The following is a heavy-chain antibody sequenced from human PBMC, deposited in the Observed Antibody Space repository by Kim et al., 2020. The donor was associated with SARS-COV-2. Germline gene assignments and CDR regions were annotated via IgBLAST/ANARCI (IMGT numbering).Heavy chain of an antibody. V-gene: IGHV3-23*01. J-gene: IGHJ4*02. D-gene: IGHD3-10*01. CDR1: GFTFSSYA. CDR3: AKGYRITMVRGVNGAWAHSLTDY. CDR2: ISGSGGST. Sequence: GGSLRLSCAASGFTFSSYAMSWVRQAPGKGLEWVSAISGSGGSTYYADSVKGRFTISRDNSKNTLYLQMNSLRAEDTAVYYCAKGYRITMVRGVNGAWAHSLTDYWGQGTLVTVSS.